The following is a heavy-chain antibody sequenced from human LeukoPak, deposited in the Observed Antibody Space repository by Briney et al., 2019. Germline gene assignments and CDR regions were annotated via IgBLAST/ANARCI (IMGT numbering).Heavy chain of an antibody. CDR2: IIPIFGTA. CDR1: GGTFSSYA. V-gene: IGHV1-69*05. CDR3: ARDSVNLGIAAAGNDY. D-gene: IGHD6-13*01. Sequence: SAKVSCKASGGTFSSYAISWVRQAPGQGLEWMGGIIPIFGTANYAQRFQGRVTITTDESTSTAYMELSSLRSEDTAVYYCARDSVNLGIAAAGNDYWGQGTLVTGSS. J-gene: IGHJ4*02.